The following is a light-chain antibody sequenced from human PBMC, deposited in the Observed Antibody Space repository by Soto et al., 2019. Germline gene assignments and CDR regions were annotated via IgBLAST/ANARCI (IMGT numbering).Light chain of an antibody. CDR3: QQYNSYSEA. V-gene: IGKV1-5*03. Sequence: DTQMTQSPSTLSGSLGDRVTITCRASQTISSWLAWYQQKQGKAPKLLLYKASTLKRGVPSRFSGSVSGTEGTITISSMKTDEVSTYDCQQYNSYSEAFGQGTKVDIK. J-gene: IGKJ1*01. CDR1: QTISSW. CDR2: KAS.